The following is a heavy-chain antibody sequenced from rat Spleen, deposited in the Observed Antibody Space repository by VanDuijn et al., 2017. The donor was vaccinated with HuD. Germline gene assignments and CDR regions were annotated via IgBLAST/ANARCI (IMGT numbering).Heavy chain of an antibody. CDR1: GFSLSRHG. CDR2: IWSDGST. CDR3: SGGDGGFDY. Sequence: QVQLKESGPGRVQPSQTLSLTCTVSGFSLSRHGVIWVRQPPGKGLEWMGGIWSDGSTVYNSTLKSRLTISRVTSKSQIFFQVNSLQTDDTAIYFCSGGDGGFDYWGQGVMVTVSS. J-gene: IGHJ2*01. V-gene: IGHV2-4*01.